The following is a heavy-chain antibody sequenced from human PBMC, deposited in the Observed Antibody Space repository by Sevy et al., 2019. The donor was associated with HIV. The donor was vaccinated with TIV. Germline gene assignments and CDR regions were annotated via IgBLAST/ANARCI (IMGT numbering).Heavy chain of an antibody. V-gene: IGHV3-9*01. J-gene: IGHJ6*02. CDR2: VSWNSRNI. CDR3: AKDINRGCDGINCYPYYYYFYGLDV. Sequence: GGSLRLSCAASGFPFNDHAMLWVRQVPGKGLEWVSGVSWNSRNIGYADSVKGRFTISRDNANHFLYLEMNRLRPEDTAFYYCAKDINRGCDGINCYPYYYYFYGLDVWGQGTTVTVSS. D-gene: IGHD2-21*01. CDR1: GFPFNDHA.